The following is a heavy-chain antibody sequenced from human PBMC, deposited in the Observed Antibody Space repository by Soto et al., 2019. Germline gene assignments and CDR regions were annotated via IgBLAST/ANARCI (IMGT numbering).Heavy chain of an antibody. CDR3: ARDPPLVGAKDY. CDR2: ISAYNGNT. D-gene: IGHD1-26*01. CDR1: GYTFTSYG. Sequence: ASVKVSCKASGYTFTSYGISWVRQAPGQGLEWMGWISAYNGNTDYAQKLQGRVTMTTDTSTSTAYMELRSLRSDDTAVYYCARDPPLVGAKDYWGQGTLGTVSS. V-gene: IGHV1-18*01. J-gene: IGHJ4*02.